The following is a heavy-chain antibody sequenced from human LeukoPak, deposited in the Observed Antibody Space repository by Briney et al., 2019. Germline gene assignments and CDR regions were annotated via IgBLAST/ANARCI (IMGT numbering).Heavy chain of an antibody. CDR3: AKMRGRYFHSYYMDA. J-gene: IGHJ6*03. CDR2: GGSGGST. V-gene: IGHV3-23*01. D-gene: IGHD1-26*01. CDR1: GFIFSSYA. Sequence: GGSLRLSCAASGFIFSSYAMSWVRQAPGKGLEWVSYGGSGGSTYYADSVKGRFTVSRGNSKSTLYLQMNSLTAEDTAVYYCAKMRGRYFHSYYMDAWGKGTTVTVSS.